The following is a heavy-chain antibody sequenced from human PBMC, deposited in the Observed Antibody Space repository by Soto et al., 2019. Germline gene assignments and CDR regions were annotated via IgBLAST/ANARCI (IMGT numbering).Heavy chain of an antibody. CDR1: GGSISGHY. V-gene: IGHV4-59*11. J-gene: IGHJ4*02. CDR2: IFYSGST. Sequence: LSLTCTVSGGSISGHYWIWIRQPPGEGMEWIGYIFYSGSTTYNNNPSLKSRVTISVDTSKNQFSLRLSSVTAADTAVYYCARVGSSGWSPDYWGQGTVVTASS. D-gene: IGHD6-13*01. CDR3: ARVGSSGWSPDY.